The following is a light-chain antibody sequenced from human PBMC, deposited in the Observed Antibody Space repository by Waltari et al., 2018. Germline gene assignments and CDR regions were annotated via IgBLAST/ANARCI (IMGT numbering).Light chain of an antibody. CDR3: QQNYSNIIA. CDR2: AAS. Sequence: DIQMTQSPSSLSASVGDRVTITCRASQTINTYLNWYQQKPGNAPKLLIYAASNLHSWVPSRFSGSGSATAFTLTISSLQPEDFATYYCQQNYSNIIAFGQGTRLDFK. V-gene: IGKV1-39*01. J-gene: IGKJ5*01. CDR1: QTINTY.